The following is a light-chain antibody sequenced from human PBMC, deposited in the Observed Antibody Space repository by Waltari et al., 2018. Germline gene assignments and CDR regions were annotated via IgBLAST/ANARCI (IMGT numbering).Light chain of an antibody. V-gene: IGKV3-20*01. J-gene: IGKJ2*01. Sequence: EIVLTQSPGTLSLSPGERATLPCRASQSVSSSYLAWYQQKPGQAPRLLIYGASSRATGIPDRFSGSGSGTDFTFTISRLEPEDFAVYYCQQYGSSPYTFGQGTKLEIK. CDR1: QSVSSSY. CDR2: GAS. CDR3: QQYGSSPYT.